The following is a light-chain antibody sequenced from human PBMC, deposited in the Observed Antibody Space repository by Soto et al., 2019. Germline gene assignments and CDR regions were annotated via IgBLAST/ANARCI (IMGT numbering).Light chain of an antibody. CDR2: DVS. Sequence: QSALTQPPSASGSLGQSVTISCTGTSSDVGGYNYVSWYQQHPGKAPKLLIYDVSHRPSGVPDRFSGSKSGNTASLTVSGLQAEDESDYYCSSYAGSNHLVFGTGTKLTV. V-gene: IGLV2-8*01. CDR3: SSYAGSNHLV. J-gene: IGLJ1*01. CDR1: SSDVGGYNY.